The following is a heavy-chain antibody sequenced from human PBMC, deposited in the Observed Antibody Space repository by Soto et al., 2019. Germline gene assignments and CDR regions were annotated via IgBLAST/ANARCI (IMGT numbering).Heavy chain of an antibody. CDR1: GFTFSSYA. J-gene: IGHJ4*02. CDR3: ARDPSTGSADY. Sequence: EVQLLESGGDLVQPGGSLRLSCAASGFTFSSYAMNWVRQAPGKGLEWVSTISWSGDDTYYVDSVKGRFTIPRGNSKNTLYLQMNSLRAEDSAVYYCARDPSTGSADYWGQGTLVIVSS. D-gene: IGHD3-9*01. V-gene: IGHV3-23*01. CDR2: ISWSGDDT.